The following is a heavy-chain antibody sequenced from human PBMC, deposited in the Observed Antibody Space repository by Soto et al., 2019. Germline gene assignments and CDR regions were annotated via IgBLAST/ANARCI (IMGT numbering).Heavy chain of an antibody. Sequence: SETLSLTCAVSGYSISSGYYWGWIRQPPGKGLEWIGSIYHSGSTYYNPSLKSRVTISVDTSKNQFSLKLSSVTAADTAVYYCAREAPTIDYWGQGTLVTSPQ. CDR3: AREAPTIDY. CDR2: IYHSGST. D-gene: IGHD5-12*01. J-gene: IGHJ4*02. CDR1: GYSISSGYY. V-gene: IGHV4-38-2*02.